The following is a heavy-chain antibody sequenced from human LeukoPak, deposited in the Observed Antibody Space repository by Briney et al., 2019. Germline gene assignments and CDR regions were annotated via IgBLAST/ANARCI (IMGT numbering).Heavy chain of an antibody. D-gene: IGHD3-16*01. CDR2: IYYSGST. CDR3: ARDRIMTTATYDF. Sequence: PSETLSLTCTVSGGSITNHFWSWIRQSPGKGLEWIGYIYYSGSTRYNPSLKSRVTISVDTSKKQFSLNLSSVTAADTAVYYCARDRIMTTATYDFWGQGTLVTVSS. J-gene: IGHJ4*02. CDR1: GGSITNHF. V-gene: IGHV4-59*11.